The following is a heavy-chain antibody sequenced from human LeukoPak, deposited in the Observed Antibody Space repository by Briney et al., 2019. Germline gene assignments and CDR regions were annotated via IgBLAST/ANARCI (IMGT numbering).Heavy chain of an antibody. D-gene: IGHD2-2*01. Sequence: SETLSLTCAVYGGSFSGYYWSWIRQPPGKGLEWIGEINHSGSTNYNPSLKSRVTISVDTSKNQFSLKLSSVTAADTAVYYCARQLGDIVVVPAAAEYYYYYYMDVWGKGTTVTVSS. CDR1: GGSFSGYY. CDR2: INHSGST. V-gene: IGHV4-34*01. J-gene: IGHJ6*03. CDR3: ARQLGDIVVVPAAAEYYYYYYMDV.